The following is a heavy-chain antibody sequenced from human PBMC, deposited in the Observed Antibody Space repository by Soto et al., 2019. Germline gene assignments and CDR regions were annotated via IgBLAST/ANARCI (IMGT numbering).Heavy chain of an antibody. CDR1: GFTFSSYS. CDR2: ISSSSSYI. V-gene: IGHV3-21*01. Sequence: GSLRLSCAASGFTFSSYSMNWVRQAPGKGLEWVSSISSSSSYIYYADSVKGRFTISRDNAKNSLYLQMNSLRAEDTAVYYCARGLSSSWVWHYYYGMDVWGQGTTVTVSS. J-gene: IGHJ6*02. CDR3: ARGLSSSWVWHYYYGMDV. D-gene: IGHD6-6*01.